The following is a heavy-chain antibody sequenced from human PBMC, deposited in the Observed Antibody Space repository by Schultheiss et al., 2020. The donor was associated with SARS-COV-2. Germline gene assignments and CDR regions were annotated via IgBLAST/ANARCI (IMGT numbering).Heavy chain of an antibody. Sequence: GGSLRLSCAASGFTFSSYAMSWVRQAPGKGLEWVSAISGSGGSTYYADSVKGRFTISRDNSKNTLYLQMNSLRAEDTAVYYCAKSPSSEKWLDPLYFDYWGQGTLVTVSS. D-gene: IGHD6-19*01. CDR2: ISGSGGST. CDR3: AKSPSSEKWLDPLYFDY. V-gene: IGHV3-23*01. J-gene: IGHJ4*02. CDR1: GFTFSSYA.